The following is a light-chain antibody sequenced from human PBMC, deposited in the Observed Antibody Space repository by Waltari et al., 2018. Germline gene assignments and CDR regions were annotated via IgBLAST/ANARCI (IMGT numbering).Light chain of an antibody. V-gene: IGKV1-39*01. J-gene: IGKJ4*01. CDR2: VAS. CDR1: QSISSY. CDR3: QQSYSIRALT. Sequence: DIQMTQSPSSLSASVGDRVIITCRASQSISSYLNWYQQRPGKAPKLLISVASTLQSGFPSRFSGSGSGTDFTLTISSLQPEDFATYYCQQSYSIRALTFGGGTKVEIK.